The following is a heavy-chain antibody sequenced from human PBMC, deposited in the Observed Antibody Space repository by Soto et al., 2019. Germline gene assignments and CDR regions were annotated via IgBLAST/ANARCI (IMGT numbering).Heavy chain of an antibody. CDR2: IYHSGST. Sequence: SETLSLTCAVSGGSISSSNWWSWVRQPPGKGLEWIGEIYHSGSTNYNPSLKSRVTISVDKSKNQFSLKLSSVTAADTAVYYCARGSLGYGDHRFDYWGQGTLVTVSS. J-gene: IGHJ4*02. CDR3: ARGSLGYGDHRFDY. CDR1: GGSISSSNW. D-gene: IGHD4-17*01. V-gene: IGHV4-4*02.